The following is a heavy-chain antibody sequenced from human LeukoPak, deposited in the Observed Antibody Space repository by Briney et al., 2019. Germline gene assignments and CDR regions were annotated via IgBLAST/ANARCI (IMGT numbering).Heavy chain of an antibody. V-gene: IGHV1-69*02. CDR1: GGTFSSYT. CDR3: ARLLYYYDSSGS. J-gene: IGHJ5*02. D-gene: IGHD3-22*01. CDR2: IIPILGIA. Sequence: SVKVSCKASGGTFSSYTISWVRQAPGQGLEWVGRIIPILGIANYAQKFQGRVTITADKSTSTAYMELSSLRSEDTAVYYCARLLYYYDSSGSWGQGTLVTVSS.